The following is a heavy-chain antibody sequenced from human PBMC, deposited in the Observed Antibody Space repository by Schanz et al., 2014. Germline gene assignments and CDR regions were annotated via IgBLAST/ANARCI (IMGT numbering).Heavy chain of an antibody. Sequence: QVQLQESGPGLVKPSETLSLTCTVPSDSISHYYLSWIRQPPGKELEWVAFIYDRGSTSYNPSLNSRVPNSRDTAKNQFSLKLSSVTAADTAVYYCARHRVYGAFDLWGQGTLVTVSS. V-gene: IGHV4-59*08. CDR3: ARHRVYGAFDL. CDR2: IYDRGST. CDR1: SDSISHYY. D-gene: IGHD4-17*01. J-gene: IGHJ4*02.